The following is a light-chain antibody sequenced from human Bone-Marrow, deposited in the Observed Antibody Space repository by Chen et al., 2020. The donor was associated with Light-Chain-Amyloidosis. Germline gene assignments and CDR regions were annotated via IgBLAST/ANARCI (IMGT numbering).Light chain of an antibody. CDR3: QSYQGSSQGV. Sequence: NFMLTQPHSVSESPGKTVIISCTRSSGSIATNYVQWYQQRPGSSPTTVIYEDDQRPSGVPDRSSGSIDRSSNSASRTSTGLKTEDEADYYCQSYQGSSQGVFGGGTKLTVL. J-gene: IGLJ3*02. V-gene: IGLV6-57*01. CDR1: SGSIATNY. CDR2: EDD.